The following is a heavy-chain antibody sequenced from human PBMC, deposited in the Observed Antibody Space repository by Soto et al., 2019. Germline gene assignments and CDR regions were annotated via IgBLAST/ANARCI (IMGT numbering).Heavy chain of an antibody. Sequence: PGESLRISCKGSGYSFTSYWIGWVRQMPGKGLEWMGIIYPGDSDTRYSPSFQGQVTISADKSISTAYLRWSSLKASDTAMYYCARLDIAVAGEVDYWGQGTLVTVS. CDR2: IYPGDSDT. V-gene: IGHV5-51*01. D-gene: IGHD6-19*01. J-gene: IGHJ4*02. CDR1: GYSFTSYW. CDR3: ARLDIAVAGEVDY.